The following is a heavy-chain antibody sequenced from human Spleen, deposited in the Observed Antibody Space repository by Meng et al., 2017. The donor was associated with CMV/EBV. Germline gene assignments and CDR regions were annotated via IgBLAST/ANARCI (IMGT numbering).Heavy chain of an antibody. CDR2: ITYEGSNK. Sequence: GGSLRLSCEDSGFNFSSYAMHWVRQAPGKGLEWVALITYEGSNKFYADSVKGRVTISRDNSKNKLFLQMTSLRPQDQAVYYCARDSDVGAAGMSMGVWGPGTMVTVSS. D-gene: IGHD6-13*01. V-gene: IGHV3-30*04. CDR1: GFNFSSYA. CDR3: ARDSDVGAAGMSMGV. J-gene: IGHJ6*02.